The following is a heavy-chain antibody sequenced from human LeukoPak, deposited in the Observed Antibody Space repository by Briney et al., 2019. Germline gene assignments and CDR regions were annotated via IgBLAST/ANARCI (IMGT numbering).Heavy chain of an antibody. CDR2: INPNSGGT. CDR1: GYTFTGYY. J-gene: IGHJ5*02. Sequence: ASVKVSCKASGYTFTGYYMHWVRQAPGQGLEWMGWINPNSGGTNYAQKFQGRVNMTRDTSISTAYMELSRLRSDDTAVYYCARDDSSSWYGWFDPWGQGTLVTVSS. CDR3: ARDDSSSWYGWFDP. V-gene: IGHV1-2*02. D-gene: IGHD6-13*01.